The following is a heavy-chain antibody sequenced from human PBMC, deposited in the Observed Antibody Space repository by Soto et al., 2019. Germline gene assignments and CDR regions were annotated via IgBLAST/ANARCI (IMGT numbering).Heavy chain of an antibody. D-gene: IGHD3-16*01. J-gene: IGHJ6*02. CDR3: ARDIGSGYDYVWGSYGYYYGMDV. V-gene: IGHV1-2*04. CDR2: INPNSGGT. CDR1: GYTFTGYY. Sequence: SVKVSCKASGYTFTGYYMHWVRQAPGQGLEWMGWINPNSGGTNYAQKFQGWVTMTRDTSISTACMELSRLRSDDTAVYYCARDIGSGYDYVWGSYGYYYGMDVWGQGTTVTVSS.